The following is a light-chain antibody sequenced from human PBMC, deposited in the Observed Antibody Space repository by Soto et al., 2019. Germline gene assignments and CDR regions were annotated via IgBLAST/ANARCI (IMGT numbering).Light chain of an antibody. Sequence: DIRMTQSPSTLSAYVGDRVTITCRASQSISSWLAWYQQKPGKAPKLLIYKASSLESGVPSRFSGSGSGTVFTLTISSLQSDDFAVYYCQQYLDWPRTFGQGTKVDI. CDR2: KAS. CDR1: QSISSW. CDR3: QQYLDWPRT. V-gene: IGKV1-5*03. J-gene: IGKJ1*01.